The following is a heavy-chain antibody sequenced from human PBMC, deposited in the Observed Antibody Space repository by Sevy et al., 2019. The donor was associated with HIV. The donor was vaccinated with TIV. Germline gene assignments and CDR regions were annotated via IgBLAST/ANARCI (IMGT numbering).Heavy chain of an antibody. Sequence: ASLKVSCKASGYTFTSYGISWVRQAPGQGLEWMGWISAYNGNTNYAQKLQGRVTMTTDTSTSTAYMELRSLRSDDTAVYYCARARRSGYCSSTSCPPNNFDYWGQGTLVTVSS. J-gene: IGHJ4*02. CDR2: ISAYNGNT. CDR3: ARARRSGYCSSTSCPPNNFDY. D-gene: IGHD2-2*01. CDR1: GYTFTSYG. V-gene: IGHV1-18*01.